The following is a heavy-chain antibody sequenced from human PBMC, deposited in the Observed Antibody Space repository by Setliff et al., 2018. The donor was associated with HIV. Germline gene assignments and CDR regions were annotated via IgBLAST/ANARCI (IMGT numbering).Heavy chain of an antibody. CDR2: TRNKANSYTT. Sequence: GSLRLSCAASGFTLSDQYMDWVRQAPGKGLEWVGRTRNKANSYTTEYAASVKGRISISRDDSKNSVYLQMNSLKTEDTAVYYCARARYSSGYYMDVWGKGTTVT. CDR1: GFTLSDQY. V-gene: IGHV3-72*01. J-gene: IGHJ6*03. D-gene: IGHD6-19*01. CDR3: ARARYSSGYYMDV.